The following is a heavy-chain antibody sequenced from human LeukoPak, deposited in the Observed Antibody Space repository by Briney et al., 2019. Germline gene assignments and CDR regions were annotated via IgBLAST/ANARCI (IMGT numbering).Heavy chain of an antibody. CDR1: GGSISSSSYY. D-gene: IGHD2-2*01. J-gene: IGHJ4*02. Sequence: SETLSLTCTVSGGSISSSSYYWGWIRQPPGKGLEWIGSIYYSGSTYYNPSLKSRVTISVDTSKNQFSLKLSSVTAADTAVYYCARFGGYCSSTSCYFDYWGQGTLVTVSS. V-gene: IGHV4-39*01. CDR2: IYYSGST. CDR3: ARFGGYCSSTSCYFDY.